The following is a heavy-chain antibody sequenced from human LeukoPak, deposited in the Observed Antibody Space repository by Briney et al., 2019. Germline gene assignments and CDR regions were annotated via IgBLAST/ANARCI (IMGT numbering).Heavy chain of an antibody. CDR1: GGSVSSGSYY. CDR3: ARLSHYYSMDV. Sequence: NASETLSLTCTVSGGSVSSGSYYWSWIRQPPGKGLEWIGYIYYSGSTNYNPSLKSRVTISVDTSKNQFSLKLSSVTAADTAVYYCARLSHYYSMDVWGQGTTVTVSS. J-gene: IGHJ6*02. V-gene: IGHV4-61*01. CDR2: IYYSGST.